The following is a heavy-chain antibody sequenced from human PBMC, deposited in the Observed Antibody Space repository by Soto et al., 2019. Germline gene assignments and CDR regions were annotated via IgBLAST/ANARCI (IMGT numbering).Heavy chain of an antibody. Sequence: EVQLVESGGGLIQPGGSLRLSCAVSGFTVSNNYMSWVRQAPGKGLEGVSVIYSGGYTAYGDSVKGRFTISRDNSKNTINLKMKTLRADAPAVFYCATDRGGGGYWGQGTLVTVSS. D-gene: IGHD3-10*01. CDR1: GFTVSNNY. CDR2: IYSGGYT. CDR3: ATDRGGGGY. V-gene: IGHV3-53*01. J-gene: IGHJ4*02.